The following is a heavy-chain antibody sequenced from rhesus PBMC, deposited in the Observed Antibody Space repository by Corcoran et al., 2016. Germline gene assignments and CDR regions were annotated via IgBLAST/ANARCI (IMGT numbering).Heavy chain of an antibody. V-gene: IGHV3S16*01. D-gene: IGHD3-34*01. CDR2: ISSSSTSN. Sequence: EVQLVESGGGLVQPGGSLRLSCAASGFTFSDYYMSWVRQAPGKGLEWVSSISSSSTSNSSADSVKGRFTISRDNAKNSLSLQMNSLKTEDTAVYYCTRLGPLGYYFDYWGQGVLVTVSS. CDR3: TRLGPLGYYFDY. CDR1: GFTFSDYY. J-gene: IGHJ4*01.